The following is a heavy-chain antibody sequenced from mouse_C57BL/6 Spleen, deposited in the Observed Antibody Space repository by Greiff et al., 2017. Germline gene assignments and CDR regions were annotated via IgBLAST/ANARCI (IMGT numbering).Heavy chain of an antibody. CDR1: GYTFTDYY. V-gene: IGHV1-26*01. J-gene: IGHJ1*03. Sequence: VQLQQSGPELVKPGASVKISCKASGYTFTDYYMNWVKQSHGKSLEWIGDINPNNGGTSYNQKFKGKATLTVDKSSSTAYMELRSLTSEDSAVYYCARKERTELGHWYFDVWGTGTTVTVSS. D-gene: IGHD4-1*01. CDR3: ARKERTELGHWYFDV. CDR2: INPNNGGT.